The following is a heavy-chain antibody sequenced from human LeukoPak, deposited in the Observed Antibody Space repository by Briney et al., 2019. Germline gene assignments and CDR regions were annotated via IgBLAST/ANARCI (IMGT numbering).Heavy chain of an antibody. V-gene: IGHV3-48*04. CDR2: ISSSSSTI. CDR1: GFTFSSYS. D-gene: IGHD6-13*01. J-gene: IGHJ2*01. CDR3: ARGEQQLVPLPWYFDL. Sequence: GALRLSCAASGFTFSSYSMNWVRQAPGKGLEWVSYISSSSSTIYYADSVKGRFTISRDTAKNSLYLQMNSLRAEDTAVYYCARGEQQLVPLPWYFDLWGRGTLVTVSS.